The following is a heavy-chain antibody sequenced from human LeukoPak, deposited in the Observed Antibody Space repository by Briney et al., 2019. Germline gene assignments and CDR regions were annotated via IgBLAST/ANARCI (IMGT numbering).Heavy chain of an antibody. CDR3: ARDRHCVNGVCHSPPGMDV. CDR2: IWFDKNQ. J-gene: IGHJ6*02. Sequence: GRSLRLSCAAAGFILNDYGMHWVRQAPGKGLEWVADIWFDKNQHFADSVKGRFAISRDNSKNTVYLQINSLRAEDTAVYYCARDRHCVNGVCHSPPGMDVWGQGTTVTVSS. D-gene: IGHD2-8*01. V-gene: IGHV3-33*01. CDR1: GFILNDYG.